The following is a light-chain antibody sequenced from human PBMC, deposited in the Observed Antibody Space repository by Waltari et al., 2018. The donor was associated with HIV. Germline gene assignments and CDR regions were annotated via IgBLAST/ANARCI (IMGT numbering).Light chain of an antibody. CDR1: RSNIGSNS. CDR2: GDS. V-gene: IGLV1-44*01. J-gene: IGLJ2*01. CDR3: STWDDRLNGPVV. Sequence: QSVLAQPPSASGTPGQRVTISCSGSRSNIGSNSVNWYQHCPGTAPKLLIYGDSLRPSGVPARFSCSKFGTSASLVITGLQSGDEADYYCSTWDDRLNGPVVFGGGTRLTVL.